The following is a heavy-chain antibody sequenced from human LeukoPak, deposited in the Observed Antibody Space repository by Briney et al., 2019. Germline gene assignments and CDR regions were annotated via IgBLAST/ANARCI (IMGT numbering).Heavy chain of an antibody. J-gene: IGHJ4*02. CDR2: INPSRGTT. D-gene: IGHD6-19*01. CDR1: RYTLTSYD. Sequence: ASVKVSCKASRYTLTSYDVHWVRQAPGQRLEGMGLINPSRGTTNYAQKFRGRVTMTGYMSTSTVYMELSSLRSEDTAVYYCAKDRAQMAVGGLGSLDYWGQGSLVTVSS. CDR3: AKDRAQMAVGGLGSLDY. V-gene: IGHV1-46*01.